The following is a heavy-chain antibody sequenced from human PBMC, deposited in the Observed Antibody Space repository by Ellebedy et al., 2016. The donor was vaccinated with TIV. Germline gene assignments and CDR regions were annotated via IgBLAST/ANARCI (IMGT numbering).Heavy chain of an antibody. Sequence: MPGGSLRLSCTVSGGSNSSYYWSWIRQPAGKGLEWIGRMYISGSTNYNLSLKSRVTMSVDTSKNQFSLKLSSVTAADTAVYYCARGGAVALYGMDVWGQGTTVIVSS. CDR1: GGSNSSYY. CDR3: ARGGAVALYGMDV. J-gene: IGHJ6*02. CDR2: MYISGST. D-gene: IGHD6-19*01. V-gene: IGHV4-4*07.